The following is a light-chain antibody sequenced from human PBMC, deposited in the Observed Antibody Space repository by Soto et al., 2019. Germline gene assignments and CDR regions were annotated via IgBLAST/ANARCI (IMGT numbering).Light chain of an antibody. CDR2: DAS. CDR3: QQYNSYSSWT. CDR1: QTISGW. V-gene: IGKV1-5*01. Sequence: DIQMTQSPSTRSASVGDRVTITFRASQTISGWLAWYQQKPGKAPKLLIYDASSLESGVPSRFSGSGSGTEFTLTISSLQPDDFATYYCQQYNSYSSWTFGQGTKVDI. J-gene: IGKJ1*01.